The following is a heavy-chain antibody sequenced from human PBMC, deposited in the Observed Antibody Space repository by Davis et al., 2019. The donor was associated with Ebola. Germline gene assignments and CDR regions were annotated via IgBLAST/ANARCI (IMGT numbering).Heavy chain of an antibody. CDR1: GGTFSSYA. D-gene: IGHD5-24*01. J-gene: IGHJ6*02. CDR2: IIPIFGTA. V-gene: IGHV1-69*13. CDR3: ARFGVEMATNTGMDV. Sequence: AASVKVSCKASGGTFSSYAISWVRQAPGQGLEWMGGIIPIFGTANYAQKFQGRVTITADESTSTAYMELSSLRSEDTAVYYCARFGVEMATNTGMDVWGQGTTVTVSS.